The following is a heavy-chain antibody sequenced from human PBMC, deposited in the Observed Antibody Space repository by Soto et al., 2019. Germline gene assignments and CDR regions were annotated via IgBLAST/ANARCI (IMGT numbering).Heavy chain of an antibody. Sequence: GGSLRLSCAASGFTFSSYAMSWVRQAPGKGLVWVSAISGSGGSTYYADSVKGRFTISRDNSKNTLYLQMNSLRAEDTAVYYCAKNSGYDLGYYYYGMDVWGQGTTVTVSS. CDR1: GFTFSSYA. J-gene: IGHJ6*02. CDR2: ISGSGGST. D-gene: IGHD5-12*01. V-gene: IGHV3-23*01. CDR3: AKNSGYDLGYYYYGMDV.